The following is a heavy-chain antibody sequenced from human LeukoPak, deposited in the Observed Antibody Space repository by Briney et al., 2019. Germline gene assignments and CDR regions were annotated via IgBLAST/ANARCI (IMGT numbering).Heavy chain of an antibody. D-gene: IGHD3-22*01. CDR1: GGSISSYY. V-gene: IGHV4-59*01. CDR3: ARSHDYDSSGYQNNDAFDI. J-gene: IGHJ3*02. Sequence: SETLSLTCTVSGGSISSYYWSWIRQPPGKGLEWIGYIYYSGNTNYNPSLKSRVTISVETSKNQFSLKLSSVTAADTAVYYCARSHDYDSSGYQNNDAFDIWGQGTMVTVSS. CDR2: IYYSGNT.